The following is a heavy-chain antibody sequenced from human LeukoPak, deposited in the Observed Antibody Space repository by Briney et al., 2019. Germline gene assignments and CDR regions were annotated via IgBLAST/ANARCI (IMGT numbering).Heavy chain of an antibody. CDR1: GASISNYY. Sequence: SETLSLTCTVSGASISNYYWSWIRQTPEKGLEWMGHIHSSGGSIYYPSLKSRLTLSIDTSTNQLSMKLPSVTAADTAVYFCARLGSYHDFWGQGALVTVSS. J-gene: IGHJ4*02. D-gene: IGHD1-26*01. CDR2: IHSSGGS. CDR3: ARLGSYHDF. V-gene: IGHV4-4*09.